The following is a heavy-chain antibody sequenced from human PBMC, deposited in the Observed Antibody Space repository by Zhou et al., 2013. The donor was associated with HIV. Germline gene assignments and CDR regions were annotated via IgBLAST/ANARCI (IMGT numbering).Heavy chain of an antibody. CDR2: INPNSGDT. V-gene: IGHV1-2*02. J-gene: IGHJ5*02. CDR3: ARDNARIPGLNWFDP. D-gene: IGHD2-21*01. CDR1: GYTFIGHY. Sequence: QVQLVQSGAEVKKPGASVKVSCKAPGYTFIGHYMHWIRQAPGQGLEWMGWINPNSGDTNYAQTFQGRVTMTRDTSISTAYMELTRLRSDDTAVYFCARDNARIPGLNWFDPWGQGTPVTVTS.